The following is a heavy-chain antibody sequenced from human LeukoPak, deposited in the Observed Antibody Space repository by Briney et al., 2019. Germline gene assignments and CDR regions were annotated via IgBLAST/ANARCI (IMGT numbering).Heavy chain of an antibody. D-gene: IGHD3-22*01. Sequence: SETLSLTCTVSGGSISSSSYYWGWIRQPPGKGLEWIGSIYYSGSTNYNPSLKSRVTISVDTSKNQFSLKLSSVTAADTAVYYCARAPASITMIVVGFDYWGQGTLVTVSS. CDR2: IYYSGST. CDR1: GGSISSSSYY. V-gene: IGHV4-39*07. J-gene: IGHJ4*02. CDR3: ARAPASITMIVVGFDY.